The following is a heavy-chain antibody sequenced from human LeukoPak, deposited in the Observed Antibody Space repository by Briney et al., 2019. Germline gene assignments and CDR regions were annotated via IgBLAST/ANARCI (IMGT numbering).Heavy chain of an antibody. CDR2: ISSSSSYT. CDR1: GFTFSDYY. Sequence: GGSLRLSCAASGFTFSDYYMSWIRQGPGKRLEWVSYISSSSSYTNYADSVKGRFTISRDNAKNSLYLQMNSLRAEDTAVYYCARAPHYSNYGPYYYGMDVWGQGTTVIVSS. CDR3: ARAPHYSNYGPYYYGMDV. J-gene: IGHJ6*02. D-gene: IGHD4-11*01. V-gene: IGHV3-11*06.